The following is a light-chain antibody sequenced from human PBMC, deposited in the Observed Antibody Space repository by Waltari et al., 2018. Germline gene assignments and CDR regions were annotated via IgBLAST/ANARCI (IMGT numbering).Light chain of an antibody. CDR1: RAYRSFN. CDR3: QTWDDGAQF. V-gene: IGLV4-69*01. Sequence: QPVMTQSPSASASLGTSVTLSCILTRAYRSFNVALLRQKQGRAPRFLLRLTSDGIQEKGDGIPDRFSGSSSGSARFLTISNVQSEDEADYFCQTWDDGAQFFGGGTRLTVL. J-gene: IGLJ7*01. CDR2: LTSDGIQ.